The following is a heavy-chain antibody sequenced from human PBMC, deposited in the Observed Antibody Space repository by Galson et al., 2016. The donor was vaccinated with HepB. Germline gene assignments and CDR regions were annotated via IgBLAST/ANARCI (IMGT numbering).Heavy chain of an antibody. V-gene: IGHV3-72*01. J-gene: IGHJ6*02. CDR1: GFSFSDYY. D-gene: IGHD3-3*01. Sequence: SLRLSCAASGFSFSDYYMDWVRQAPGKGLEWVGRIRDIASSYIKEYAASVKGRFTISRDDSKKSLYLQMNSLKTEDTAVYFCARGEKKSIDYWSWGPKPRYYYYGLDVWGQGTTVTVSS. CDR2: IRDIASSYIK. CDR3: ARGEKKSIDYWSWGPKPRYYYYGLDV.